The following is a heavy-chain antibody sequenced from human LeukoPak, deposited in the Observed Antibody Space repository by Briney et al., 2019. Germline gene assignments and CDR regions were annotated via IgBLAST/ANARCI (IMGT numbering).Heavy chain of an antibody. V-gene: IGHV3-30*04. J-gene: IGHJ4*02. D-gene: IGHD6-19*01. CDR1: GFTFSSYA. Sequence: GGSLRLSCAASGFTFSSYAMHWVRQAPGKGLVWVALISYNGSDKYYIDSVKGRFTISGDNSKNTLYVQMNSLRAEDTAVYYCARGAYSRGWTTFDYWGQGILVTVSS. CDR2: ISYNGSDK. CDR3: ARGAYSRGWTTFDY.